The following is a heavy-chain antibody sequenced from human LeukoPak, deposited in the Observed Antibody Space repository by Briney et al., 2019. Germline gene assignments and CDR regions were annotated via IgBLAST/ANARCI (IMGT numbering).Heavy chain of an antibody. Sequence: SETLSLTCAVYGGSFSGYYWSWIRQPPGKGLEWIGEINHSGSTNYNPSLKSRVTISVDTSKNQFSLKLSSVTAADTAVYYCARIDYYGSGSSQIWGQGTMVTVSS. J-gene: IGHJ3*02. D-gene: IGHD3-10*01. CDR2: INHSGST. CDR3: ARIDYYGSGSSQI. V-gene: IGHV4-34*01. CDR1: GGSFSGYY.